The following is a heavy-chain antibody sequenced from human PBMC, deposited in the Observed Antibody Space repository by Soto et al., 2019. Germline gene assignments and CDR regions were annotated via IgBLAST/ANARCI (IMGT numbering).Heavy chain of an antibody. J-gene: IGHJ4*02. CDR1: GFIFSRYA. V-gene: IGHV3-23*01. CDR2: LTGSGGTT. Sequence: EVQLLESGGGLVQPGGSLRLSCAASGFIFSRYAMSWVRQAPGKGLEWVSALTGSGGTTYYADSVKGRFTISRDNSRKTLYLQMSSLRAEDTALYFCAKGDNYYASGSYFDSWGQGTLITVSS. CDR3: AKGDNYYASGSYFDS. D-gene: IGHD3-10*01.